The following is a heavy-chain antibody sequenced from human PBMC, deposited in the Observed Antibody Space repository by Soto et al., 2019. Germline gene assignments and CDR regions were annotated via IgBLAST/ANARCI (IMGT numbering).Heavy chain of an antibody. CDR3: ARAVI. V-gene: IGHV3-7*05. CDR2: IKSDGSER. J-gene: IGHJ1*01. Sequence: EVQLVESGGGLVQPGGSLRLSCAASGFTFSNFWMSWVRQAPGKGLEWVASIKSDGSERSHVDAVRGRFSISRDNARNSLYLQMNSLSADDTAVYYGARAVIWGQGSLVTVS. CDR1: GFTFSNFW.